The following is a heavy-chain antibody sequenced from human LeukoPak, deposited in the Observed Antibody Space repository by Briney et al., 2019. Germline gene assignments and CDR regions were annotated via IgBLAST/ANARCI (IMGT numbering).Heavy chain of an antibody. V-gene: IGHV3-23*01. J-gene: IGHJ1*01. D-gene: IGHD1-26*01. CDR3: AKKVVVGATSPYSDFQG. Sequence: GGSLRLSCVASGFTFSSFAMAWVRQAPGKGLEWVSAISGSGVTTHYAGSVKGRFSISRDNSKNTLHLQMNSLRAEDTALYYCAKKVVVGATSPYSDFQGWGQGTLVTVSS. CDR1: GFTFSSFA. CDR2: ISGSGVTT.